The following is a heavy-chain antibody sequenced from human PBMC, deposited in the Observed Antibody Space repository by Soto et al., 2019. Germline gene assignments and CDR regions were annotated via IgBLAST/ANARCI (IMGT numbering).Heavy chain of an antibody. CDR2: IYYSGST. D-gene: IGHD6-6*01. V-gene: IGHV4-31*03. CDR3: ARAGIAARGRTFDY. J-gene: IGHJ4*02. CDR1: GDSISSGGDY. Sequence: QVQLQESGPGLVKPSQTLSLTCTVSGDSISSGGDYWSWIRQHPGKGLEGIGYIYYSGSTYYNPSIKCRVTISVDTSKNQFSLKLSSVTAADTAVYYCARAGIAARGRTFDYWGQGTLVTVSS.